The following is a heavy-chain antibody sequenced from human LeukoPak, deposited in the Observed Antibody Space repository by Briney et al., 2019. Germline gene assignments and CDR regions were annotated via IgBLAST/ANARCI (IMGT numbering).Heavy chain of an antibody. D-gene: IGHD1-20*01. CDR1: GFTFSSYS. J-gene: IGHJ6*03. CDR2: ISSSSSYI. Sequence: GGSLRLSCAASGFTFSSYSMNWVRQAPGKGLEWVSSISSSSSYIYYADSVKGRFTISRDSAKNSLYLQMNSLRAEDTAVYYCARDLTGTLSMDVWGKGTTVTVSS. V-gene: IGHV3-21*01. CDR3: ARDLTGTLSMDV.